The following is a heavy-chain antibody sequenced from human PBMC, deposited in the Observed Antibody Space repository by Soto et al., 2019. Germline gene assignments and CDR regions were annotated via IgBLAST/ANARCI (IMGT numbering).Heavy chain of an antibody. Sequence: QVQLVQSGAEVKKPGASVKVSCKTSGYTFTNYDINWVRQATGQGLEWMGWTNPKSGYTGSAQKFPGRVTMTRDSSIRTAYMELHSLTSEDTAVYYCARTAGDLDYWGQGTLITVSS. D-gene: IGHD4-17*01. CDR3: ARTAGDLDY. V-gene: IGHV1-8*01. CDR2: TNPKSGYT. CDR1: GYTFTNYD. J-gene: IGHJ4*02.